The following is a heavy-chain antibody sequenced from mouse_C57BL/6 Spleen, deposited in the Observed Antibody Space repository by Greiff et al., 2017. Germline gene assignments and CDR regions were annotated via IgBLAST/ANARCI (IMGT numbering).Heavy chain of an antibody. CDR3: ARYPMTTVVAGDY. CDR1: GYTFTSYW. CDR2: IHPNSGST. D-gene: IGHD1-1*01. V-gene: IGHV1-64*01. J-gene: IGHJ2*01. Sequence: QVQLQQPGAELVKPGASVKLSCKASGYTFTSYWMHWVKQRPGQGLEWIGMIHPNSGSTNYNEKFKSKATLTVDKSSSTAYMQLSSLTSEDSAVYYCARYPMTTVVAGDYWGQGTTLTVSS.